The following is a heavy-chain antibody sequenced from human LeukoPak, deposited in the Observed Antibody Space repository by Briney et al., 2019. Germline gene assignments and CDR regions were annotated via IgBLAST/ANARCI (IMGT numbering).Heavy chain of an antibody. D-gene: IGHD5-18*01. CDR3: AKEASRGSSFPYTPIEKPYYLDY. Sequence: GGTLRLSCAASGFTFSSYGMSWVRQAPGKGLEWVSAISGSGGSTYYADSVKGRFTISRDNSKNTLYLQMNSLRAEDTAVYYCAKEASRGSSFPYTPIEKPYYLDYWGQGTLVTVSS. CDR2: ISGSGGST. CDR1: GFTFSSYG. V-gene: IGHV3-23*01. J-gene: IGHJ4*02.